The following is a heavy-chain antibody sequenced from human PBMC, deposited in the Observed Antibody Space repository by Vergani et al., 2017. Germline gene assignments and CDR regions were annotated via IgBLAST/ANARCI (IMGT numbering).Heavy chain of an antibody. J-gene: IGHJ4*02. CDR3: ARDWRYGAHFDY. V-gene: IGHV1-69*08. CDR2: IIPILGIA. D-gene: IGHD4-17*01. Sequence: QVQLVQSGAEVKKPGSSVKVSCKASGGTFSSYTISWVRQAPGQGLEWMGRIIPILGIANYAQKFQGRVTITADKSTSTAYMELSSLRSEDTAVYYCARDWRYGAHFDYWGQGTLVTVSS. CDR1: GGTFSSYT.